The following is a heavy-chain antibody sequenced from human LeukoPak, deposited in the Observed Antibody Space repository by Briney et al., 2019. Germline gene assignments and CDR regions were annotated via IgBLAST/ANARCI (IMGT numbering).Heavy chain of an antibody. J-gene: IGHJ4*02. CDR2: ISSSSSYI. V-gene: IGHV3-21*01. D-gene: IGHD6-13*01. Sequence: GGSLRLSCAASGFTFSSYSMNWVRQAPGKGLEWVSSISSSSSYIYYADSVKGRFTISRDNAKNSLYLQMNSLKAEDTAVYYCARGEPNDGIAAAGTVYWGQGTLVTVSS. CDR1: GFTFSSYS. CDR3: ARGEPNDGIAAAGTVY.